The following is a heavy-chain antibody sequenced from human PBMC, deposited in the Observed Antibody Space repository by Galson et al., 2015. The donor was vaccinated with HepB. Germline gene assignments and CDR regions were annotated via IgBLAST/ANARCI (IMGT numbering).Heavy chain of an antibody. J-gene: IGHJ4*02. CDR1: GGSISSSSYY. V-gene: IGHV4-39*01. CDR3: ARHIPPHSYDFWTVPMLSGFDY. Sequence: SETLSLTCTVSGGSISSSSYYWGWIRQPPGKGLEWIGSIYYSGSTYYNPSLKSRVTISVDTSKNQFSLKLSSVTAADTAVYYCARHIPPHSYDFWTVPMLSGFDYWGQGTLVTVSS. CDR2: IYYSGST. D-gene: IGHD3-3*01.